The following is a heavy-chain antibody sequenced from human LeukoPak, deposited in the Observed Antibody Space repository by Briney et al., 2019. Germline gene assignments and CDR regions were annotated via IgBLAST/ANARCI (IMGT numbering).Heavy chain of an antibody. CDR3: AKVSPYHKRTATTDTAYYYFDY. CDR2: ISDSGGST. CDR1: GFTFSTYA. V-gene: IGHV3-23*01. J-gene: IGHJ4*02. D-gene: IGHD1-1*01. Sequence: PGGSLRLSCAASGFTFSTYAMSWVRQAPGKGLEWVSTISDSGGSTCYADSVRGRFTISRDNSKNTLYLQMNSLRAEDTALYYCAKVSPYHKRTATTDTAYYYFDYWGQGTLVTVSS.